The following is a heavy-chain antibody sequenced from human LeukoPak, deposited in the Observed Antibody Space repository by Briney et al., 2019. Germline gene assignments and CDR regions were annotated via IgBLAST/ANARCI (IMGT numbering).Heavy chain of an antibody. J-gene: IGHJ6*03. CDR1: GFTVSSNY. CDR2: IYSGGST. D-gene: IGHD1-7*01. V-gene: IGHV3-53*05. Sequence: GGSLRLSCAASGFTVSSNYMSWVRQAPGKGLEWVSVIYSGGSTYYADSVKGRFTISRDNSKNTLYLQMNSLRAEDTAVYYCARVPQLGLQRYYYYMDVWGKGTTVTVSS. CDR3: ARVPQLGLQRYYYYMDV.